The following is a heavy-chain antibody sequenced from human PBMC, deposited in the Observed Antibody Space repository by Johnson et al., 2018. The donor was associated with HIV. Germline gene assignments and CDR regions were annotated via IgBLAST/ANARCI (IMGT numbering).Heavy chain of an antibody. V-gene: IGHV3-30*04. CDR1: GFSFSSYA. D-gene: IGHD3-22*01. Sequence: QVQLVESGGGVVQPGRSLGLSCAASGFSFSSYAMHWVRQAPGKGLEWVASLSYDGSTKDYADSVKGRFTISRDISKNLLYLQMNSLRTEDTAVYYCAKDRWVVVGDAFDIWGQGTMVTVSS. J-gene: IGHJ3*02. CDR2: LSYDGSTK. CDR3: AKDRWVVVGDAFDI.